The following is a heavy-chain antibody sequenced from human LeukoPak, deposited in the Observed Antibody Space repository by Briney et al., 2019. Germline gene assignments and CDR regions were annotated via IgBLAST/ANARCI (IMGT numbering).Heavy chain of an antibody. J-gene: IGHJ4*02. CDR3: ARELGVAAAGPLDY. CDR1: GYTFTGYY. CDR2: INPNSGGT. D-gene: IGHD6-13*01. Sequence: GASVTVSCTASGYTFTGYYMHWVRQAPGQGLEWMGWINPNSGGTNYAHKFQDRVTMTRDTSINTAYMELSNLRSDDTAVYFCARELGVAAAGPLDYWGQGTLVTVSS. V-gene: IGHV1-2*02.